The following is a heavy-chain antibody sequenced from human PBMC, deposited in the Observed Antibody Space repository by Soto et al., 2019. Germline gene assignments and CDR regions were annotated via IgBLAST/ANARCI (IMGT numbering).Heavy chain of an antibody. D-gene: IGHD6-13*01. Sequence: GASVKDSGKASGYTSSNFAMHCGRQAPGQRLEWMGWINPGNWNTKYSQKFQGRVTITRDTSASTAYMELSSLRSEDTAVYYCAADMGSSSWYYFDYWGQGTLVTVSS. CDR3: AADMGSSSWYYFDY. V-gene: IGHV1-3*01. CDR2: INPGNWNT. J-gene: IGHJ4*02. CDR1: GYTSSNFA.